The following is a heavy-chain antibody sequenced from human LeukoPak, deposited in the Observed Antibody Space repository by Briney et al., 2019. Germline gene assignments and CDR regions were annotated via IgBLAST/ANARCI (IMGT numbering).Heavy chain of an antibody. D-gene: IGHD3-10*01. CDR1: GFTFTNAW. J-gene: IGHJ6*03. V-gene: IGHV3-15*01. CDR3: TTEAYYGSGSYYGYYYYMDV. CDR2: IKSKTDGGTT. Sequence: GGSLRLSCAASGFTFTNAWMSWVRQAPGKGLEWVGRIKSKTDGGTTDYAAPVKGRFTISRADSKNTLYLQMNSLKTEDTAVYYCTTEAYYGSGSYYGYYYYMDVWGKGTTVTVSS.